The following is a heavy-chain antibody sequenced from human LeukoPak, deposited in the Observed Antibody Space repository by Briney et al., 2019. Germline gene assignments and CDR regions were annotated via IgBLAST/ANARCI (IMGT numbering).Heavy chain of an antibody. CDR2: INHSGST. J-gene: IGHJ4*02. Sequence: SETLSLTCAVYGGSFSGYYWSWIRQPPGKGLEWIGEINHSGSTYYNPSPKSRVTISVDTSKNQFSLKLSSVTAADTAVYYCARHGPLHYYDSSGYAFDYWGQGTLVTVSS. V-gene: IGHV4-34*01. CDR3: ARHGPLHYYDSSGYAFDY. D-gene: IGHD3-22*01. CDR1: GGSFSGYY.